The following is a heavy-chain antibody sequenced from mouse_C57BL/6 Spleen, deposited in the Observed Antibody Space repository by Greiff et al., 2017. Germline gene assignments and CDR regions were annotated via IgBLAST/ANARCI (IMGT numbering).Heavy chain of an antibody. Sequence: VKLMESGPELVKPGASVKISCKASGYAFSSSWMNWVKQRPGKGLEWIGRIYPGDGDTNYNGKFKGKATLTADKSSSTAYMQLSSLTSEDSAVYFCARRGGSSGYNDDWGQGTTLTVSS. CDR2: IYPGDGDT. D-gene: IGHD3-2*02. J-gene: IGHJ2*01. CDR3: ARRGGSSGYNDD. V-gene: IGHV1-82*01. CDR1: GYAFSSSW.